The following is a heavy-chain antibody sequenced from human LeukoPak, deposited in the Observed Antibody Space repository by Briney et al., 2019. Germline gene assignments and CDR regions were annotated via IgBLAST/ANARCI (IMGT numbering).Heavy chain of an antibody. CDR1: GYTFTSYG. V-gene: IGHV1-18*01. J-gene: IGHJ4*02. Sequence: EASVKVSCKASGYTFTSYGISWVRQAPGQGLEWMGWISAYNGSTNYAQKLQGRVTMTTDTSTSTAYMELRSLRSDDTAVYYCARSALWFGGNYFDYWGQGTLVTVSS. CDR2: ISAYNGST. CDR3: ARSALWFGGNYFDY. D-gene: IGHD3-10*01.